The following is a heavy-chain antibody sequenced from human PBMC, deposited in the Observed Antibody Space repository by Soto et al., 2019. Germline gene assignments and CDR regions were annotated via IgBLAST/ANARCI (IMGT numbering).Heavy chain of an antibody. Sequence: SETLSLTCTVSGGSISSSSYYWGWIRQPPGKGLEWIGSIYYSGSTYYNPSLKSRVTISVDTSKNQFSLKLSSVTAADTAVYYCARPQGRYYDILTGLATNNNWFDPWGQGTLVTVSS. CDR1: GGSISSSSYY. CDR2: IYYSGST. V-gene: IGHV4-39*01. CDR3: ARPQGRYYDILTGLATNNNWFDP. J-gene: IGHJ5*02. D-gene: IGHD3-9*01.